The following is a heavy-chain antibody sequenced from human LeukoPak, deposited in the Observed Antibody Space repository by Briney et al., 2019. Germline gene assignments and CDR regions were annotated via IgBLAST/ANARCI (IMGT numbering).Heavy chain of an antibody. Sequence: PGGSLRLSCAASGFTVSSNYMSWVRQAPGKGLEWVANIKQDGSEKYYVDSVKGRFTISRDNAKNSLYLQMNSLRAEDTAVYYCAREAPFNIVATTEGYFDYWGQGTLVTVSS. CDR2: IKQDGSEK. J-gene: IGHJ4*02. CDR1: GFTVSSNY. D-gene: IGHD5-12*01. CDR3: AREAPFNIVATTEGYFDY. V-gene: IGHV3-7*01.